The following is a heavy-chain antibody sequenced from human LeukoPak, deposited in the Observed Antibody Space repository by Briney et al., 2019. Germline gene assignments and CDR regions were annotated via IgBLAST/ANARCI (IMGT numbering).Heavy chain of an antibody. V-gene: IGHV4-61*01. CDR3: ARGGSGSGSSTTPYYYYYGMDV. J-gene: IGHJ6*02. CDR2: IYYSGST. D-gene: IGHD1-26*01. Sequence: SETLSLTCTVSGGSVSSGSYYWSWIRQPPGKGLEWIGYIYYSGSTNYNPSLKSRVTISVDTSKNQFSLKLSSVTAADTAVYYCARGGSGSGSSTTPYYYYYGMDVWGQGTTVTVSS. CDR1: GGSVSSGSYY.